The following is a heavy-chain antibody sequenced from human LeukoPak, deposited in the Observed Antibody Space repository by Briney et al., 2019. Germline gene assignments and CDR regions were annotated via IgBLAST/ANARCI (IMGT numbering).Heavy chain of an antibody. Sequence: PGGSLRLSCAASGFTFSNYGMNWVRQAPGKGLEWVSAISGSGGSTYYADSVKGRVTISRDNSKNTLYLQMNSLRAEDTAVYYCARGPRIAAAGTPPDYWGQGTLVTVSS. D-gene: IGHD6-13*01. J-gene: IGHJ4*02. CDR1: GFTFSNYG. CDR3: ARGPRIAAAGTPPDY. CDR2: ISGSGGST. V-gene: IGHV3-23*01.